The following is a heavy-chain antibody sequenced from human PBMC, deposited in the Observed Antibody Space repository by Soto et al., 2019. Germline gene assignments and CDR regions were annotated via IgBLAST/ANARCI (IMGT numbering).Heavy chain of an antibody. V-gene: IGHV3-21*01. CDR2: ISSSSTYI. CDR1: GFTFSSYS. J-gene: IGHJ4*02. CDR3: ARGEGYFDWSAPRY. D-gene: IGHD3-9*01. Sequence: EVQLVESGGGLVKPGGSLRLSCAASGFTFSSYSMHWVRQAPGKGLEWVSSISSSSTYIKYADSVKGRFTISRDNAKNSLYLQMNSLRAGDTAVYYCARGEGYFDWSAPRYWGQGTLVTVSS.